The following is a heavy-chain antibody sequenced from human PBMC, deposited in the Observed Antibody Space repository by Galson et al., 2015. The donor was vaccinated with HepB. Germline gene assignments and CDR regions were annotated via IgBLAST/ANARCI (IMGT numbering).Heavy chain of an antibody. D-gene: IGHD2-15*01. Sequence: SVKVSCKASRYTFSTYSITWVRQAPGQGLEWMGWISPYNRDTFYARNFQGRVTMTTDTFTSTAFMELRSLRSDDTAVYYCARGALVGVVGGTQNNWFAPWGQGTLITVSS. CDR1: RYTFSTYS. CDR2: ISPYNRDT. V-gene: IGHV1-18*01. J-gene: IGHJ5*02. CDR3: ARGALVGVVGGTQNNWFAP.